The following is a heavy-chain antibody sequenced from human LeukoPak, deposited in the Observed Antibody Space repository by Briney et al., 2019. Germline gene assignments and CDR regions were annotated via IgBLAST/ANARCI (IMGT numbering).Heavy chain of an antibody. Sequence: GGSLRLSCAASGFTFDDYGMSWVRQAPGKGLEWVSGINWNGGSTGYADPVKGRFTISRDNAKNSLYLQMNSLRAEDTALYYCAKDKTPGYSSSWSAFDIWGQGTMVTVSS. J-gene: IGHJ3*02. CDR2: INWNGGST. D-gene: IGHD6-13*01. CDR1: GFTFDDYG. CDR3: AKDKTPGYSSSWSAFDI. V-gene: IGHV3-20*04.